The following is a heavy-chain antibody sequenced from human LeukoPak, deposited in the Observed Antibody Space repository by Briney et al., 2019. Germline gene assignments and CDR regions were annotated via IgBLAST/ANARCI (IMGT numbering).Heavy chain of an antibody. Sequence: ASVKVSCKASGYTFTSYDINWVRQATGQGLEWVGWMNPNSGNTDFAQKFQGRVTMTRNTSISTAYMELSSLRSEDTAVYYCAKDYPLDYWGQGALVTVSS. CDR2: MNPNSGNT. CDR1: GYTFTSYD. CDR3: AKDYPLDY. V-gene: IGHV1-8*01. J-gene: IGHJ4*02. D-gene: IGHD1-26*01.